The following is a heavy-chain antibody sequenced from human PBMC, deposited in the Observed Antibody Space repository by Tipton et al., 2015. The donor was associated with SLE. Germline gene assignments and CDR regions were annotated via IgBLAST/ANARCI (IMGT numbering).Heavy chain of an antibody. CDR1: GFTFINYV. CDR3: AKDQHPYSSGWYYFDY. V-gene: IGHV3-23*01. CDR2: MSGGTGRT. D-gene: IGHD6-19*01. Sequence: SLRLSCATSGFTFINYVMSWVRQAPGKGLEWVASMSGGTGRTFYADSVKGRFTVARDSSKNTLYLQMNSLRAEDTAVYYCAKDQHPYSSGWYYFDYWGQGTLVTVSS. J-gene: IGHJ4*02.